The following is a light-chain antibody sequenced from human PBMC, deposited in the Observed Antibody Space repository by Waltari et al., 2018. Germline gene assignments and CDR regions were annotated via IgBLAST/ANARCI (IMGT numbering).Light chain of an antibody. CDR3: MQSTHWPPWT. Sequence: DVVMTQSPLSLPVTLGQPASISCRSSQSLVHSDGNIYVHWFQQRPGQSPRRLIYKVSNRDSGVPDKFSGSGSGTDFTLKISRVEAEDVGVYHCMQSTHWPPWTFGQGTRVEIQ. V-gene: IGKV2-30*02. CDR1: QSLVHSDGNIY. CDR2: KVS. J-gene: IGKJ1*01.